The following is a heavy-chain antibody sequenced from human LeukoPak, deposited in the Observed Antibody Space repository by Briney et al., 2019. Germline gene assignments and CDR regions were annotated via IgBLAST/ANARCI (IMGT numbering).Heavy chain of an antibody. CDR1: GFTVSSNY. V-gene: IGHV3-66*01. J-gene: IGHJ4*02. D-gene: IGHD6-6*01. CDR3: ARDKGTSYLSSFDY. Sequence: GGSLRLSCAASGFTVSSNYMGWVRQAPGKGLEWVSVIYSGGSTYYADSVKGRFTISRDNSKNTLYLQMNSLRAEDTAVYYCARDKGTSYLSSFDYWGQGTLVTVSS. CDR2: IYSGGST.